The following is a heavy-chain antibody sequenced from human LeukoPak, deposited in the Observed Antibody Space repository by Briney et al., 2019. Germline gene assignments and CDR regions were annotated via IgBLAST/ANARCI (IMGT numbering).Heavy chain of an antibody. CDR2: ISYDGSNK. CDR1: GFTFSDYY. J-gene: IGHJ6*03. CDR3: AKDALWFGELLRDYYYYYYMDV. V-gene: IGHV3-30*18. Sequence: GGSLRLSCAASGFTFSDYYMSWIRQAPGKGLEWVAVISYDGSNKYYADSVKGRFTISRDNSKNTLYLQMNSLRAEDTAVYYCAKDALWFGELLRDYYYYYYMDVWGKGTTVTVSS. D-gene: IGHD3-10*01.